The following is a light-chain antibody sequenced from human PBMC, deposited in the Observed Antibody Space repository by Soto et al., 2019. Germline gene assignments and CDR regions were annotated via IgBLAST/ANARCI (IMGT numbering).Light chain of an antibody. V-gene: IGKV1-39*01. Sequence: IQMTQSPSSLSASVGDRVTITCRASQSISSYLNWYQQKPGKAPKLLIYAASSLQSGVPSRFSGSGSGTEFTLTISSLQPEDFATYYCQQSYSTLRTFGQGTKVEIK. CDR1: QSISSY. CDR3: QQSYSTLRT. J-gene: IGKJ1*01. CDR2: AAS.